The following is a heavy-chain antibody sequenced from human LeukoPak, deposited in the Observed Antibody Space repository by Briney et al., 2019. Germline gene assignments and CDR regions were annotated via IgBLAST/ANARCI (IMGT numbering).Heavy chain of an antibody. CDR3: ARDPQIGAEYFQH. J-gene: IGHJ1*01. CDR2: ICYDGSNK. Sequence: TGGSLRLSCAASGFTFSSYGMDWVRQAPGKGLEWVSVICYDGSNKYYADSVKGRFTISRDNSKNTLYLQMNSLRAEDTAVYYCARDPQIGAEYFQHWGQGTMVTVSS. D-gene: IGHD3-22*01. CDR1: GFTFSSYG. V-gene: IGHV3-33*01.